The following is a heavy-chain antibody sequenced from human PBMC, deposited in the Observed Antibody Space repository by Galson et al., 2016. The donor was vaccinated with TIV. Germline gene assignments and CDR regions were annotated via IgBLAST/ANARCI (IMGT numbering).Heavy chain of an antibody. V-gene: IGHV3-66*02. J-gene: IGHJ6*02. CDR3: TRERRFCGNNCYFSYYYGMDV. CDR2: MSSGGSL. D-gene: IGHD2-21*01. CDR1: ALTVSDNY. Sequence: SLRLSCAASALTVSDNYMTWVRQAPGKGLEWVAIMSSGGSLNYADFVRGRFTVSRDNSKNTLYLQMNRLRTDDTAIYYCTRERRFCGNNCYFSYYYGMDVWGQGTTVTVSS.